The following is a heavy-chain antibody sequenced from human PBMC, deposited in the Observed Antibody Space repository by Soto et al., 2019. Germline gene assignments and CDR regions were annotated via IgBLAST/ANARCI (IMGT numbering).Heavy chain of an antibody. V-gene: IGHV1-58*01. Sequence: VTVSCQASGFTFTSSAVQWVRQARGQRLEWIGWIVVGSGNTNYAQKFQERDTISRDMSTTKASLELSTLTSEDTAVYYCAALLSSSSCGGYWGQGTLVTVSS. CDR2: IVVGSGNT. D-gene: IGHD6-6*01. J-gene: IGHJ4*02. CDR3: AALLSSSSCGGY. CDR1: GFTFTSSA.